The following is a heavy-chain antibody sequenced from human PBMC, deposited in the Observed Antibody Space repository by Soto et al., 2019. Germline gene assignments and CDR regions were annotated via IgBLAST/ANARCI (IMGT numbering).Heavy chain of an antibody. CDR2: IYYSGST. J-gene: IGHJ1*01. Sequence: PSETLSLTCTVSGGSISSYYWSWIRQPPGKGLEWIGYIYYSGSTNYNPSLKSRVTISVDTSKNQFSLKLSSVTAADTAVYYCARRGLGGLAPHWGQGTLVTVSS. V-gene: IGHV4-59*01. CDR1: GGSISSYY. CDR3: ARRGLGGLAPH. D-gene: IGHD2-15*01.